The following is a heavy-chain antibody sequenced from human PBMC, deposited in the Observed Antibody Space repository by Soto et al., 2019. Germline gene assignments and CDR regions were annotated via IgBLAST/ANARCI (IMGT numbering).Heavy chain of an antibody. J-gene: IGHJ4*02. V-gene: IGHV4-34*01. D-gene: IGHD5-12*01. CDR2: IKDGGRT. CDR3: ARGQEGVVATH. Sequence: QVQLQQWGAGLLKPSETLSLNCAVNGGSLSGYYWSWIRQPPGKGLEWIGEIKDGGRTNYSPSLKSRATISSDTSNNHFSLRLYSVTAADTGVYYCARGQEGVVATHWDQGTLVTVS. CDR1: GGSLSGYY.